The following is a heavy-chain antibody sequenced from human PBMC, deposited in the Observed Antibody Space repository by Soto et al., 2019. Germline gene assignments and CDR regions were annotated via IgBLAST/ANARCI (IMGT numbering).Heavy chain of an antibody. J-gene: IGHJ6*02. D-gene: IGHD4-17*01. CDR1: GFTFSSYG. CDR2: ISYDGSNK. V-gene: IGHV3-30*18. Sequence: QVQLVESGGGLVQPGRSLRLSCAASGFTFSSYGTHWVRQAPDKGLEWVAVISYDGSNKYYADSVKGRFTISRDNSKNTLYLQMNSLRTEDTGVYYCAKDLVSYGDHGASLDPMDVWGQGTTVTVSS. CDR3: AKDLVSYGDHGASLDPMDV.